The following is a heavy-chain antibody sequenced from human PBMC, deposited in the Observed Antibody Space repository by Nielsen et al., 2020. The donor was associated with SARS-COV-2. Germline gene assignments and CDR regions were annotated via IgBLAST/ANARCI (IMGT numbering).Heavy chain of an antibody. D-gene: IGHD2-15*01. Sequence: SETLSLTCTVSGDSITSNSYYWGWIRQPPGKGLEWIGSISYTENTYYNPSLKSRVTISVDTSKNQFSLKLSSVTAADTAVYYCTRGRAPLRYWGQGILVTVSS. CDR1: GDSITSNSYY. J-gene: IGHJ4*02. CDR3: TRGRAPLRY. V-gene: IGHV4-39*01. CDR2: ISYTENT.